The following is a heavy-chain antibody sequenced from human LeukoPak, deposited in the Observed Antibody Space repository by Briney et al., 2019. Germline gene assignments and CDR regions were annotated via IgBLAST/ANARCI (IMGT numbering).Heavy chain of an antibody. CDR1: GFTFSGSA. CDR3: ARALGLWFGGTYYMDV. D-gene: IGHD3-10*01. J-gene: IGHJ6*03. CDR2: IRSKANSYAT. Sequence: GGSLRLSCAASGFTFSGSAMHWVRQASGKGLEWVGRIRSKANSYATAYAASVKGRFTISRDDSKNTAYLQMNSLKTEDTAVYYCARALGLWFGGTYYMDVWGKGTTVTVSS. V-gene: IGHV3-73*01.